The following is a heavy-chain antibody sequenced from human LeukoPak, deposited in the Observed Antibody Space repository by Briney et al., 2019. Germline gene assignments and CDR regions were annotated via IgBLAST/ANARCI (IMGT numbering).Heavy chain of an antibody. Sequence: GGSLRLSCAASGFTFSNFAMSWVRQAPGKGLEWVPVITGRGGATHNADSVKGRFTISRDNSKNTLYLQMNSLRAEDTAVYYCAKDTAFYYDSSGSIDIWGQGTMVTVSS. CDR3: AKDTAFYYDSSGSIDI. J-gene: IGHJ3*02. V-gene: IGHV3-23*01. D-gene: IGHD3-22*01. CDR2: ITGRGGAT. CDR1: GFTFSNFA.